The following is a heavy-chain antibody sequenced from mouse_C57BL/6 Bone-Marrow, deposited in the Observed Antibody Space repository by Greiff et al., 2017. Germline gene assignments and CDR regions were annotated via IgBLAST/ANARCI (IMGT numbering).Heavy chain of an antibody. CDR1: GYTFTSYW. CDR3: ARLTTVVAYYFDY. Sequence: VQLQQPGAELVKPGASVKLSCKASGYTFTSYWMHWVKQRPGRGLEWIGRIDPNSGGTKYNEKFKSKATLTVDKPSSTASMQLSSLTSEDSAVYYCARLTTVVAYYFDYWGQGTTLTVSA. V-gene: IGHV1-72*01. D-gene: IGHD1-1*01. CDR2: IDPNSGGT. J-gene: IGHJ2*01.